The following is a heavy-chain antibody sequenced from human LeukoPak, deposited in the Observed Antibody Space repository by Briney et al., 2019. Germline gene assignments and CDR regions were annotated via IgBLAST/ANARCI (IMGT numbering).Heavy chain of an antibody. CDR2: ISWNSGSI. V-gene: IGHV3-9*01. CDR3: AKDSSGYLVALDY. Sequence: GGSLRLSCAASGFTFDDYAMHWVRQAPGKGLEWVSGISWNSGSIGYADSVKGRFTISGDNAKNSLYLQMNSLRAEDTALYYCAKDSSGYLVALDYWGQGTLVTVSS. J-gene: IGHJ4*02. D-gene: IGHD3-22*01. CDR1: GFTFDDYA.